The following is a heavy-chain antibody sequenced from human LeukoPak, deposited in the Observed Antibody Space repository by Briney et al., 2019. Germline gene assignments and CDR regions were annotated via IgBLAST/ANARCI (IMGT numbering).Heavy chain of an antibody. J-gene: IGHJ4*02. D-gene: IGHD3-22*01. V-gene: IGHV1-69*06. CDR1: GGTFSSYA. CDR3: ASGTRYYYDTTGYYYFTL. Sequence: GASVKVPCKASGGTFSSYAISWVRQAPGQGLEWMGGIIPIFGTANYAQKFQGRVTITADKSTSTAYMELSSLRSEDTAVYYCASGTRYYYDTTGYYYFTLWGRGALVTVSS. CDR2: IIPIFGTA.